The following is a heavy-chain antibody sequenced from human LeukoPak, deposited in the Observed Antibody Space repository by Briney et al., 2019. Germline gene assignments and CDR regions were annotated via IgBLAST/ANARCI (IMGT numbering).Heavy chain of an antibody. Sequence: WASVRVSSTDSGGTFISYAISWVRQAPGQGVEWMGGIIPIFGTANYAQKFQGRVTITADESTSTAYMELSSLRSEDTAVYYCASQNPAAVAFDIWGQGTMVTVSS. V-gene: IGHV1-69*01. CDR1: GGTFISYA. J-gene: IGHJ3*02. CDR2: IIPIFGTA. D-gene: IGHD2-15*01. CDR3: ASQNPAAVAFDI.